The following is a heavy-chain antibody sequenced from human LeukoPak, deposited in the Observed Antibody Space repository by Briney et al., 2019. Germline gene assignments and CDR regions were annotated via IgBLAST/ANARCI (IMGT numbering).Heavy chain of an antibody. CDR2: INHRRST. D-gene: IGHD3-22*01. J-gene: IGHJ3*02. Sequence: SETLSLTCTVSGGSISGYYWSWIRQPPGKGLEWIGEINHRRSTNYNPSLKSRVTMSVDTSKNQFSLNLSSVTAADTSVYYCARRVRRGLYYYDSSGNAVNISGQGTMCTVSS. CDR3: ARRVRRGLYYYDSSGNAVNI. V-gene: IGHV4-34*01. CDR1: GGSISGYY.